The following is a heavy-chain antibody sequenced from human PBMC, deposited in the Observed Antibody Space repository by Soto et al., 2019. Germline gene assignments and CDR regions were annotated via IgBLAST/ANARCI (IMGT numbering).Heavy chain of an antibody. D-gene: IGHD6-13*01. J-gene: IGHJ4*02. CDR3: AKPGAGSSWYFDS. CDR1: GFAFSNYG. V-gene: IGHV3-30*18. CDR2: LSSDGSNR. Sequence: VQLVESGGGVVQPGRTLRLSCAASGFAFSNYGMHWVRQAPDKGLEWVAVLSSDGSNRYYAESVKGRFSISRDNSKNTLYLQMTSLRAEDTAVYYCAKPGAGSSWYFDSWGQGTLVTVSS.